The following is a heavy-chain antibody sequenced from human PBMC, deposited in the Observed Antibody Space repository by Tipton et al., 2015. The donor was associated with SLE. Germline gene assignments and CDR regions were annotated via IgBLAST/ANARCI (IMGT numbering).Heavy chain of an antibody. CDR1: GGSISSSSYY. J-gene: IGHJ4*02. Sequence: TLSLTCSVSGGSISSSSYYWGWIRQPPGMGLEWIGTFYYSGNTYYNPSLKSRVTISVDTSKNQFSLILGSVTAADTAVYYCATASRRIGPAAMEDYWGQGKLVTVSS. D-gene: IGHD2-2*01. V-gene: IGHV4-39*07. CDR3: ATASRRIGPAAMEDY. CDR2: FYYSGNT.